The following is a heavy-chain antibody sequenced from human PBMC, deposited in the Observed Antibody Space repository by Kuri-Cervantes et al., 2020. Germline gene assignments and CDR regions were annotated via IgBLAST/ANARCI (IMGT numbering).Heavy chain of an antibody. V-gene: IGHV3-9*01. Sequence: GGSLRLSCAASGFTFDDYAMHWVRQAPGKGLEWVSGISWNSGSIGYADSVKGRFTISRDNAKNSLYLQMNSLRAEDTALYYCARDRSARGWYYGMDVWGQGTTVTVSS. D-gene: IGHD6-19*01. CDR2: ISWNSGSI. CDR3: ARDRSARGWYYGMDV. J-gene: IGHJ6*02. CDR1: GFTFDDYA.